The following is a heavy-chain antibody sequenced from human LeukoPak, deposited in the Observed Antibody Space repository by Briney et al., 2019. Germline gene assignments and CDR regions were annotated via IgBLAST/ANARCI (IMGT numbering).Heavy chain of an antibody. CDR1: GGSISSSSYY. CDR2: IYYSGST. CDR3: AGTTTVVTGSAFDI. Sequence: SETLSLTCTVSGGSISSSSYYWGWIRQPPGKGLEWIGSIYYSGSTYYNPSLKSRVTISVDTSKNQFSLKLSSVTAADTAVYYCAGTTTVVTGSAFDIWGQGTMVTVSS. D-gene: IGHD4-23*01. J-gene: IGHJ3*02. V-gene: IGHV4-39*07.